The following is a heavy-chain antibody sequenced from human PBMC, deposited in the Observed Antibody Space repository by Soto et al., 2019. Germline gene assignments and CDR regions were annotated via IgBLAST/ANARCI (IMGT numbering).Heavy chain of an antibody. CDR2: MNPNSGNT. Sequence: GASVKVSCKASGYTFTNFDINWVRQATGQGLEWMGWMNPNSGNTNYAQKLQGRVTMTTDTSTSTAYMELRSLRSDDTAVYYCARSQVVAATVQDYWGQGTLVTVSS. V-gene: IGHV1-8*01. J-gene: IGHJ4*02. CDR1: GYTFTNFD. D-gene: IGHD2-15*01. CDR3: ARSQVVAATVQDY.